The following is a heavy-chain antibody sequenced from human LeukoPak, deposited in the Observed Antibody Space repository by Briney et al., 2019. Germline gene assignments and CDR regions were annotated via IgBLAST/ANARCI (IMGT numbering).Heavy chain of an antibody. CDR2: MSGRGVST. Sequence: GGSLRLSCAASGFTFTNYAMSWVRQAPGKGLEWVSGMSGRGVSTYYADSVKGRFAISSDNSKNTLYLQMNSLRAEDTAIYYCAKDCNGGNCYIDYWGQGTLVTVSS. CDR1: GFTFTNYA. V-gene: IGHV3-23*01. CDR3: AKDCNGGNCYIDY. D-gene: IGHD2-15*01. J-gene: IGHJ4*02.